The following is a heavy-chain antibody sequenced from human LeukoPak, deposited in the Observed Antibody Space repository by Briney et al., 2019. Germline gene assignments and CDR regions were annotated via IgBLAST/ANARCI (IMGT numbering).Heavy chain of an antibody. CDR1: VYTFTIYG. CDR2: ISAYNGNT. V-gene: IGHV1-18*01. CDR3: ARLMTVSGHFDY. Sequence: ASVKVSCTASVYTFTIYGISWVRQATGQGLGWMGWISAYNGNTNYAQKLQGRVTMTTDTSTSTAYMELRSLRSDDTAVYYCARLMTVSGHFDYWGQGTLVTVSS. J-gene: IGHJ4*02. D-gene: IGHD3-3*01.